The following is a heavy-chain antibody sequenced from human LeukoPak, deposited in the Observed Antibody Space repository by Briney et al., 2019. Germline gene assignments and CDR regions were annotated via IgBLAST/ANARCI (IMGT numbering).Heavy chain of an antibody. V-gene: IGHV3-7*01. D-gene: IGHD3-16*01. CDR2: IKQDGSEK. CDR3: ARKSYPFYYYYYMDV. Sequence: GGSLRLSCAASGFTFSSYWMSWVRQAPGKGLEWVANIKQDGSEKYYVDSVKGRFTISRDNAKNSLYLQMNSLRAEDTAVYYCARKSYPFYYYYYMDVWGKGTTVTVS. CDR1: GFTFSSYW. J-gene: IGHJ6*03.